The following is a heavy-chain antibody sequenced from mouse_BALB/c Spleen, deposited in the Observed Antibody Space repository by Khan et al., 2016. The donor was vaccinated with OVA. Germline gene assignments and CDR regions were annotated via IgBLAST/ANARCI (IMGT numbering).Heavy chain of an antibody. J-gene: IGHJ4*01. CDR2: IWGGGST. V-gene: IGHV2-6-5*01. CDR3: AKGVWSYYYALDY. Sequence: QVQLKESGPGLVAPSQSLSITCTVSGFSLTDYGVSWIRQPPGKGLEWLGVIWGGGSTYYNSTLKSRLSISKDNSKSQVFLKMSSLQTDDTAMYYCAKGVWSYYYALDYWGQGTSVTVSS. CDR1: GFSLTDYG.